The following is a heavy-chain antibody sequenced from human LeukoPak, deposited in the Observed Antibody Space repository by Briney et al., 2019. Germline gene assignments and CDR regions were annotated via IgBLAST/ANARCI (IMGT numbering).Heavy chain of an antibody. CDR2: IIPIVGTA. V-gene: IGHV1-69*05. CDR1: GGTFSIYA. D-gene: IGHD1-7*01. Sequence: SGKVSGKAAGGTFSIYAISGGRQAPGQGREWMGGIIPIVGTANYAQKFQVRVTITTDESTRTDYMELSSLRSEDPAVYYCARDGALGITGTNDYFEYWGPGTLVTVSS. J-gene: IGHJ4*02. CDR3: ARDGALGITGTNDYFEY.